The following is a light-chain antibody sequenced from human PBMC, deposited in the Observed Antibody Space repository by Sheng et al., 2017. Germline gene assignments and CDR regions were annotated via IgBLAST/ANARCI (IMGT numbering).Light chain of an antibody. J-gene: IGLJ2*01. CDR1: TSNIGNNY. Sequence: QSVLTQPPSVSAAPGQRITFSCSGGTSNIGNNYVSWYQQLPRKAPKVVIYENNKRPSGIPDRFSGSKSGTSATLAITGLQTGDEADYYCGTWDSSLGTVLFGGGTKLTVL. CDR3: GTWDSSLGTVL. CDR2: ENN. V-gene: IGLV1-51*02.